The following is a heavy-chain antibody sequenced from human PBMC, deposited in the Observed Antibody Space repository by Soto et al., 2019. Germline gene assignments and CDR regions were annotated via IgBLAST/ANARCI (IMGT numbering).Heavy chain of an antibody. Sequence: GGSLRLSCAASGFTFSNAWMSWVRQAPGKGLEWVGRIESKTDGGTTDYAAPVKGRFTISRDDSKNTLYLQMNSLKTEDTAVYYCTTEIDYYDSSGYYPDAGYFQHWGQGTLVTVSS. D-gene: IGHD3-22*01. V-gene: IGHV3-15*04. CDR2: IESKTDGGTT. CDR3: TTEIDYYDSSGYYPDAGYFQH. CDR1: GFTFSNAW. J-gene: IGHJ1*01.